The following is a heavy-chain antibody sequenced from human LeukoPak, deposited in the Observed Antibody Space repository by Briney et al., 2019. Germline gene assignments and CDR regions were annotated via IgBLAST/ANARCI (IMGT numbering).Heavy chain of an antibody. D-gene: IGHD3-9*01. CDR2: IYYSGST. CDR1: GGSISSYY. CDR3: ARQGKSDYDILNWFDP. J-gene: IGHJ5*02. Sequence: SETLSLTCTVSGGSISSYYWSWIRQPPGKGLEWIGYIYYSGSTNYNPPLKSRVTISVDTSKNQFSLKLSSVTAADTAVYYCARQGKSDYDILNWFDPWSQGTLVTVSS. V-gene: IGHV4-59*08.